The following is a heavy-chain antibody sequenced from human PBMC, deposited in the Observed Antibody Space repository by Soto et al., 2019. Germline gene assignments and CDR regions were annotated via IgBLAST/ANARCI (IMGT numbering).Heavy chain of an antibody. CDR1: DFTFRSVW. CDR3: MRDFQGY. D-gene: IGHD3-16*02. J-gene: IGHJ4*02. V-gene: IGHV3-7*01. Sequence: GGSLRLSGACSDFTFRSVWMSWVRQAPGKGMEWVAKIKEDGSVRNYVDSVKGRFTIPRDNAKKLLLLQMTSLRVDATAVCYCMRDFQGYRGQGTLVTVSS. CDR2: IKEDGSVR.